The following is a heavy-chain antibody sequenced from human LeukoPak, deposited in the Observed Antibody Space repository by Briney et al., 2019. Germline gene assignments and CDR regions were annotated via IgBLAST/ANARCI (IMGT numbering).Heavy chain of an antibody. CDR3: ARNCWMDY. V-gene: IGHV1-2*02. CDR1: GYTFTDYY. Sequence: ASVKVSCKASGYTFTDYYMHWVRQPPGQGLEWMGWINPNSGTNYAQKFQGRVTMTRDTSISTAYMELTRLTSDDTAVYYCARNCWMDYWGQGTLVTVSS. D-gene: IGHD2-21*01. CDR2: INPNSGT. J-gene: IGHJ4*02.